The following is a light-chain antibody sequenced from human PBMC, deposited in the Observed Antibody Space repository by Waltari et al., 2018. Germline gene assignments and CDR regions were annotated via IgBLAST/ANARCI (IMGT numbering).Light chain of an antibody. CDR1: QSITNW. CDR2: RAS. Sequence: DIQMTQSPSTLPASVGVRVTITCRASQSITNWLAWYQQKPGKAPKLLIYRASNLESGVPSRFSGSGSGTEFTLTISSLQPDDFATYYCQQYDNYWTFGQGTKVEIK. CDR3: QQYDNYWT. J-gene: IGKJ1*01. V-gene: IGKV1-5*03.